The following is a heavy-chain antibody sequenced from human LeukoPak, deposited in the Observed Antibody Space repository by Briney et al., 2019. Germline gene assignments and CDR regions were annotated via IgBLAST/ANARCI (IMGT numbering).Heavy chain of an antibody. CDR2: ISAYNGNT. Sequence: ASVKVSCKASGYTFTSYGISWVRQAPGQGLEWMGWISAYNGNTNYAQKLQGRVTMTTDTSTSTAYMELRSLRSDDTAVYYCARDRYRTYSSGWQTHFDYWGQGTLVTVSS. V-gene: IGHV1-18*04. CDR1: GYTFTSYG. D-gene: IGHD6-19*01. J-gene: IGHJ4*02. CDR3: ARDRYRTYSSGWQTHFDY.